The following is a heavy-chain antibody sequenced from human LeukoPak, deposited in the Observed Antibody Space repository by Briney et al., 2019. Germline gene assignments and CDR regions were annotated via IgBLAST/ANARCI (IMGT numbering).Heavy chain of an antibody. CDR3: ARGRIRSGYSLR. CDR2: MNPNSGNT. CDR1: GYTFTSYD. V-gene: IGHV1-8*01. J-gene: IGHJ4*02. Sequence: ASVKVSCKASGYTFTSYDINWVRQATGQGLEWMGWMNPNSGNTGYAQKFQGRVTMTRNTSISTAYMELSSLRSEDTAVYYRARGRIRSGYSLRWGQGTLVTVSS. D-gene: IGHD3-22*01.